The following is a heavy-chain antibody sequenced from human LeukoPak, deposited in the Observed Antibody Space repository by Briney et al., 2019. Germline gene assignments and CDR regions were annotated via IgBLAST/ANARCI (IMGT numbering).Heavy chain of an antibody. CDR3: ARGGGSYFDY. CDR1: GGSISSGSYY. Sequence: PSETLSLTCTVSGGSISSGSYYWSWIRQPAVKGLEWIGRISTSGSTNYNPSLKSRVTISVDTSKNQFSLKLSSVTAADTAVYYCARGGGSYFDYWGQGTLVTVSS. CDR2: ISTSGST. V-gene: IGHV4-61*02. D-gene: IGHD1-26*01. J-gene: IGHJ4*02.